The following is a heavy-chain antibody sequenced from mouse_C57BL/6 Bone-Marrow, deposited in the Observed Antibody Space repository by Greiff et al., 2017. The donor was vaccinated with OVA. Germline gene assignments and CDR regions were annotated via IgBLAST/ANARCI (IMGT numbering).Heavy chain of an antibody. CDR2: ISSGGSYT. V-gene: IGHV5-6*02. D-gene: IGHD2-4*01. CDR1: GFTFSSYG. CDR3: ARPFLYYDYDVGY. J-gene: IGHJ2*01. Sequence: EVMLVESGGDLVKPGGSLKLSCAASGFTFSSYGMSWVRQTPDKRLEWVATISSGGSYTYYPDSVKGRFTISRDNAKNTLYLQMSSLKSEDTAMYYCARPFLYYDYDVGYWGQGTTLTVSS.